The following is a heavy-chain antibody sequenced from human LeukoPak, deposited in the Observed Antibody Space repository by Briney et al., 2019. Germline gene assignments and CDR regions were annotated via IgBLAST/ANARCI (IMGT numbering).Heavy chain of an antibody. Sequence: GGSLRLSCAASGFTFSSYGMHWVREAPGQGLEWVADIRYDGSNRYYADSVKGRFTISRDNSKNTLYLQMNSLRAEDTAVYYCARDMYSSGWYGFDYWGQGTLVTVSS. D-gene: IGHD6-19*01. CDR2: IRYDGSNR. J-gene: IGHJ4*02. CDR1: GFTFSSYG. CDR3: ARDMYSSGWYGFDY. V-gene: IGHV3-33*01.